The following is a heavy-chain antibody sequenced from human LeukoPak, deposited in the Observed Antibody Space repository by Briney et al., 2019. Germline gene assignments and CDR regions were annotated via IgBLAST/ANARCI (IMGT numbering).Heavy chain of an antibody. J-gene: IGHJ4*02. V-gene: IGHV4-59*12. Sequence: SETLSLTCTVSGGSISSYYWSWIRQPPGKGLEWIGYIYYSGSTNYNPSLKSRVTISVDTSKNQFSLKLSSVTAADTAVYYCARELRYSSGWDYWGQGTLVTVSS. D-gene: IGHD6-19*01. CDR2: IYYSGST. CDR3: ARELRYSSGWDY. CDR1: GGSISSYY.